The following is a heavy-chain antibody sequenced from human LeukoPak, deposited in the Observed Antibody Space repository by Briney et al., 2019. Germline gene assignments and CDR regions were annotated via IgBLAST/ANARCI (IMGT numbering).Heavy chain of an antibody. CDR3: ARDLGRDTAMVIYSYGMDV. Sequence: GGSLRLSCAASGFTVSSNYMSWVRQAPGEGLEWVSDIYSGGSTYYADSVKGRFTIPRDNSKNTLNLKMNSLRAEDTAVYYCARDLGRDTAMVIYSYGMDVWGQGTTVTVSS. CDR1: GFTVSSNY. V-gene: IGHV3-66*01. CDR2: IYSGGST. J-gene: IGHJ6*02. D-gene: IGHD5-18*01.